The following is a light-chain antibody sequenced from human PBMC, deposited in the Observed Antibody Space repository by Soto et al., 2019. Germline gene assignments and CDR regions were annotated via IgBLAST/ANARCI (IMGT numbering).Light chain of an antibody. Sequence: QLVLTQSSSASASLGSSVKLTCTLSSGHTTYIIAWHQQQPGKAPRYLMKLETSGSYNKGSGVPDRFSGSSSGADHYLTISNLQFEDEADYYCETWDINTHVVFGGGTKLTVL. CDR2: LETSGSY. J-gene: IGLJ2*01. CDR1: SGHTTYI. V-gene: IGLV4-60*02. CDR3: ETWDINTHVV.